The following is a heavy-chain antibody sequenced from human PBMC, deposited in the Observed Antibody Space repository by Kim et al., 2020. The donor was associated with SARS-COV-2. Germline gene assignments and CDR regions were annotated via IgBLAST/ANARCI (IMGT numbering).Heavy chain of an antibody. CDR2: ISSSSSYI. CDR1: GFTFSSYS. CDR3: AREMGSSGYYVRFGPFELDY. V-gene: IGHV3-21*01. J-gene: IGHJ4*02. Sequence: GGSLRLSCAASGFTFSSYSMNWVRQAPGKGLEWVSSISSSSSYIYYADSVKGRFTISRDNAKNSLYLQMNSLRAEDTAVYYCAREMGSSGYYVRFGPFELDYWGQGTLVTVSS. D-gene: IGHD3-22*01.